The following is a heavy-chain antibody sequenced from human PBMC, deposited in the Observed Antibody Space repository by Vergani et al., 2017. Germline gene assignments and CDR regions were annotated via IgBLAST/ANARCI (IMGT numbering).Heavy chain of an antibody. V-gene: IGHV5-51*01. CDR3: ARHRGWGLVVGAATPWYYYYGMDV. Sequence: EVQLVQSGAEVKKPGASLKISCKGSGYSFTSYWIGWVRQMPGKGLEWMGIIYPGDSDTRYSPSFQGQVTISADKSISTAYLQWSSLKASDTAMYYCARHRGWGLVVGAATPWYYYYGMDVWGQGTTVTVSS. CDR1: GYSFTSYW. CDR2: IYPGDSDT. J-gene: IGHJ6*02. D-gene: IGHD2-15*01.